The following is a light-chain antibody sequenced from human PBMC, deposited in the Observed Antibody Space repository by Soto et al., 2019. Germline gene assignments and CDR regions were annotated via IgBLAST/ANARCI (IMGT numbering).Light chain of an antibody. CDR1: SSNIGNNY. CDR2: DNN. V-gene: IGLV1-51*01. J-gene: IGLJ3*02. CDR3: GTWASSLSAVV. Sequence: QSVLTQPPSVSAAPGQMVTISCYGSSSNIGNNYVSWYQQLPGTAPKLLIYDNNKRPSGIPDRFSGSKSGTSATLGITGLQTGDEADYYCGTWASSLSAVVFGGGTKVTVL.